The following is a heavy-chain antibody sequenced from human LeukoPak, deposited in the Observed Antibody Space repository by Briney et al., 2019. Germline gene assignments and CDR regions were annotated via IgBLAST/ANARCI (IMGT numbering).Heavy chain of an antibody. CDR3: TRRIVGATTGSWLDP. CDR1: GFTFSGSA. D-gene: IGHD1-26*01. V-gene: IGHV3-73*01. CDR2: IRSKANSYAT. J-gene: IGHJ5*02. Sequence: GGSLRLSCAASGFTFSGSAMHWVRQASGKGLEWVGRIRSKANSYATAYAASVKGRFTISRDDSKNTAYLQMNSLKTEDTAVYYCTRRIVGATTGSWLDPWGQGTLVTVSS.